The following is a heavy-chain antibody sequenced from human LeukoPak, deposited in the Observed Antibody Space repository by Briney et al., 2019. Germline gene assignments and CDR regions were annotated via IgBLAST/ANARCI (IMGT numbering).Heavy chain of an antibody. CDR2: IYYSGST. V-gene: IGHV4-39*01. CDR3: ARHGYYDSSGYPANWFDP. Sequence: SETLSLTCTVSGGSISSSSYYWGWIRQPPGKGLEWIGSIYYSGSTYYNPSLKSRVTISVDTSKNQFSLKLSSVTAADTAVYYCARHGYYDSSGYPANWFDPWGQGTLVTVSS. CDR1: GGSISSSSYY. J-gene: IGHJ5*02. D-gene: IGHD3-22*01.